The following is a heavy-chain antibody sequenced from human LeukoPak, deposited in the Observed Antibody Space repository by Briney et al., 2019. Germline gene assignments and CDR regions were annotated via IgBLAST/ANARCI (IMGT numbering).Heavy chain of an antibody. CDR3: ARGGGSYYGSGNWFDP. J-gene: IGHJ5*02. D-gene: IGHD3-10*01. CDR1: GYSISSGYY. V-gene: IGHV4-38-2*01. Sequence: PSETLSLTCAVSGYSISSGYYWGWIRQPPGQGLEWIGSIYHSGSTYFNPSLKSRATISLDTSKNQFSLRLSSVTAADTAVYFCARGGGSYYGSGNWFDPWGQGTLVTVSS. CDR2: IYHSGST.